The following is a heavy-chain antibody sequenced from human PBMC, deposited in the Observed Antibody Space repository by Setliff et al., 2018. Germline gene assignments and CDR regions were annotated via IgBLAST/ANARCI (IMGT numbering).Heavy chain of an antibody. Sequence: TLSLTCTVSGVSIRSYYWSWIRQPPGKGLEWIGYIFYSGSSNYNPPLQSRVSISVDTSKNQLSLKLDSLTAADAAVYFCARLPRTVTHFDYWGQGALVTVSS. CDR3: ARLPRTVTHFDY. D-gene: IGHD4-17*01. V-gene: IGHV4-59*01. J-gene: IGHJ4*02. CDR1: GVSIRSYY. CDR2: IFYSGSS.